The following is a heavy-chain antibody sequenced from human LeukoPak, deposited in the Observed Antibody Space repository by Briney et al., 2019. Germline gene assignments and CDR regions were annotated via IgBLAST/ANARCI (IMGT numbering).Heavy chain of an antibody. CDR1: GGSISSGSYY. Sequence: SETLSLTCTVSGGSISSGSYYWSWIRQPAGKGLEWIGRIYTSGSTNYNPSLKSRVTMSVDTSKNQFSLKLSSVTAADTAVYYCARGLGDYNSSWAKRENYYYYMDVWGKGTTVTISS. CDR3: ARGLGDYNSSWAKRENYYYYMDV. D-gene: IGHD6-13*01. J-gene: IGHJ6*03. V-gene: IGHV4-61*02. CDR2: IYTSGST.